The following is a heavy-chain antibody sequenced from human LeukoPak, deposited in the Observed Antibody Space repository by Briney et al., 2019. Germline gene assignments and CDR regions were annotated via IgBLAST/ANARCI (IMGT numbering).Heavy chain of an antibody. CDR3: ARKLTGTTYFDC. CDR2: IHSSDGTI. D-gene: IGHD1-1*01. Sequence: GGSLRLSCAASGFTFSSYDMNWVRQAPGKGLEWVSYIHSSDGTIYYADSVKGRFTISRDSAKNSVYLRMNSLRAEDTALYYCARKLTGTTYFDCWGQGTLVTVSS. J-gene: IGHJ4*02. CDR1: GFTFSSYD. V-gene: IGHV3-48*03.